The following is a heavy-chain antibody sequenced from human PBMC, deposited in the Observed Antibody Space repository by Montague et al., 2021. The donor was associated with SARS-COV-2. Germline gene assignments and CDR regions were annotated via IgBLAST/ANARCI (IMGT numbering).Heavy chain of an antibody. CDR3: AREGLGYCSSTSCYGGFDY. V-gene: IGHV4-59*01. CDR1: GGSISSYY. D-gene: IGHD2-2*01. Sequence: SETLSLTCTVSGGSISSYYWSWIRQPPGKGLEWIGYIYYSGSTNYNPSLKSRVTISVDTSKNQFSLKLSPVTAADTAVYYCAREGLGYCSSTSCYGGFDYWGQGTLVTVSS. CDR2: IYYSGST. J-gene: IGHJ4*02.